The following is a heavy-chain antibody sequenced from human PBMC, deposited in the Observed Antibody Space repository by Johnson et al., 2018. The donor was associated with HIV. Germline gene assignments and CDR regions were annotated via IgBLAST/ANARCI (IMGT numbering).Heavy chain of an antibody. Sequence: VQLVESGGGVVRPGGSLRLSCAASGFTFDDYGVSWVRQAPGKGLEWVSGINWNGGSTGYADSVKGRFTISRDNAKKSLYLQMKSLRVDDTAFYYCTRDTPPRGELLLSDGSDIWGQGTMVTLSS. V-gene: IGHV3-20*04. J-gene: IGHJ3*02. CDR1: GFTFDDYG. D-gene: IGHD1-26*01. CDR3: TRDTPPRGELLLSDGSDI. CDR2: INWNGGST.